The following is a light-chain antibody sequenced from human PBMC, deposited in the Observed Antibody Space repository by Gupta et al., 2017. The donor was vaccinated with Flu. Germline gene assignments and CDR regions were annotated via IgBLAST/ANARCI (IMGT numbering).Light chain of an antibody. V-gene: IGLV2-11*01. CDR1: SSDVGGYTY. CDR3: CSYAGSYTWV. Sequence: QSALTQPRSVSGSPGQSVTISCTGTSSDVGGYTYVSWYPPHPGKAPKLMIYGVSKRPSGVPDRFSGSKSGNTASLTISGLQAEDEADYYCCSYAGSYTWVFGGGTKLTVL. J-gene: IGLJ3*02. CDR2: GVS.